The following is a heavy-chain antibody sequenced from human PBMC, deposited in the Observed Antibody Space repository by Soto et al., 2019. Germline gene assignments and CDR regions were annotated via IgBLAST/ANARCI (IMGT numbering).Heavy chain of an antibody. Sequence: GESLKIPCQGSGYSFTSYWIGWVRQMPGKGLEWMGIIYPGDSDTSYSPSFQGQVTISADKSISTAYLQWSSLKASDTAMYYCARLSGYEFYYYDYGMDVWGQGTTVTVSS. V-gene: IGHV5-51*01. CDR1: GYSFTSYW. D-gene: IGHD5-12*01. J-gene: IGHJ6*02. CDR2: IYPGDSDT. CDR3: ARLSGYEFYYYDYGMDV.